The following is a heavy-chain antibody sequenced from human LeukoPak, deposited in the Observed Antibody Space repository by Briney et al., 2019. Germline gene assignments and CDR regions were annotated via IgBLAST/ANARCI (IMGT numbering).Heavy chain of an antibody. CDR1: GCTFTGYY. Sequence: ASVTVSCKASGCTFTGYYMHWVRQAPGQGLEWMGWINSDSGFTKYAQKFQGRVTMTRDTSITTVYMDLTRLTSDDTAVYYCARNFDMKGFDPWGQGTLVTVSS. CDR2: INSDSGFT. D-gene: IGHD3-9*01. V-gene: IGHV1-2*02. CDR3: ARNFDMKGFDP. J-gene: IGHJ5*02.